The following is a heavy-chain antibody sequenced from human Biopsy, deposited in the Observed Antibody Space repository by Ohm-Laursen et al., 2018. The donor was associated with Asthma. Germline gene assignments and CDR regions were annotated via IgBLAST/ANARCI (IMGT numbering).Heavy chain of an antibody. Sequence: SLRLSCTAFGFTFSSYALSWVRQAPGKGLEWVSGISGDAQRTYYEDSVKGRFTISRDNSKNTIYLQLNSLRAEDTAVYYCAKDRKSLYVQYFFEYWGQGTLVTVSS. CDR2: ISGDAQRT. CDR3: AKDRKSLYVQYFFEY. D-gene: IGHD5/OR15-5a*01. J-gene: IGHJ4*02. V-gene: IGHV3-23*01. CDR1: GFTFSSYA.